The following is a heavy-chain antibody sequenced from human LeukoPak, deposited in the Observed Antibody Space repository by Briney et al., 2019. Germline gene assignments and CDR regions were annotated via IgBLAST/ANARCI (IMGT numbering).Heavy chain of an antibody. CDR1: GGTFSSYA. D-gene: IGHD3-22*01. CDR2: IIPILGIA. J-gene: IGHJ4*02. V-gene: IGHV1-69*04. Sequence: SVKVSCKASGGTFSSYAISWVRQAPGQGLEWMGRIIPILGIANYAQKFQGRVTITADKSTSTAYMELSSLRSEDTAVYYCARVLGSSGYSDYWGQGTLVTVSS. CDR3: ARVLGSSGYSDY.